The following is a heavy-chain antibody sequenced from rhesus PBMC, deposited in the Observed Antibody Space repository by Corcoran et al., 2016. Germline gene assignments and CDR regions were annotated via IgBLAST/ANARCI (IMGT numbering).Heavy chain of an antibody. Sequence: EVQLVETGGGLVQPGGSLKLSCAASGFTFSSYGMSWVRQAAGKGLEWVIAMISGGGITYYDDSVKGRFTISRDNSKNALSLQMNSLRAEDTAVYYCAKYRFDYWGQGGLVTVSS. CDR3: AKYRFDY. D-gene: IGHD1-1*01. CDR2: MISGGGIT. J-gene: IGHJ4*01. V-gene: IGHV3S5*01. CDR1: GFTFSSYG.